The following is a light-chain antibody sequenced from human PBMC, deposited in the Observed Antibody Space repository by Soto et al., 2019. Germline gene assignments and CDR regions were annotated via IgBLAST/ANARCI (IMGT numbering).Light chain of an antibody. Sequence: EIVLTQSPATLSLSPGERATLSCRASQSVSSSDLAWYQQKPGQAPRLLIYGASSRATGIPDRFSGTGSETDFTLTISRLEPEDFAVYYCQQYDNSPITFGQGTRLEI. J-gene: IGKJ5*01. CDR2: GAS. V-gene: IGKV3-20*01. CDR1: QSVSSSD. CDR3: QQYDNSPIT.